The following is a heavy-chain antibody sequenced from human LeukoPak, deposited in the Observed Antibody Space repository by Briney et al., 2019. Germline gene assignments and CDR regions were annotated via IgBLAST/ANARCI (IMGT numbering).Heavy chain of an antibody. CDR1: GGSISSYY. J-gene: IGHJ6*03. D-gene: IGHD5-12*01. V-gene: IGHV4-59*12. CDR2: IYYSGST. Sequence: SETLSLTCTVSGGSISSYYWSWIRQPPGKGLEWIGYIYYSGSTNYNPSLKSRVTISVDTSKNQFSLKLSSVTAADTAVYYCARLILGGLGGYSGYDNYYYMDVWGKGTTVTISS. CDR3: ARLILGGLGGYSGYDNYYYMDV.